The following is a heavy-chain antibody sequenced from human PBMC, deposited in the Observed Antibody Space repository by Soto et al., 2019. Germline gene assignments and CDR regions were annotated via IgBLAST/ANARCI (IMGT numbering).Heavy chain of an antibody. CDR2: LYWSGDE. Sequence: SGPTLAHPTQPLTLTCSFPGFPLTTSGVGVGWIRQPPGKALEWLAHLYWSGDEHYRPSLKSRLSIMKAASKSQVVLTMTNMDPVDTATYLSAGGIASRRVFAFDSWRKGSMVTVSS. D-gene: IGHD6-6*01. V-gene: IGHV2-5*01. CDR1: GFPLTTSGVG. CDR3: AGGIASRRVFAFDS. J-gene: IGHJ3*02.